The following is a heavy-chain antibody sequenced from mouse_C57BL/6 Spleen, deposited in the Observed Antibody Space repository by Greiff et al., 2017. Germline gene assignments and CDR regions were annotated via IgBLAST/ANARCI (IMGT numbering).Heavy chain of an antibody. CDR3: ARDYGSPYGYFDV. V-gene: IGHV5-17*01. D-gene: IGHD1-1*01. CDR1: GFTFSDYG. J-gene: IGHJ1*03. Sequence: EVQLVESGGGLVKPGGSLKLSCAASGFTFSDYGMHWVRQAPEKGLEWVAYISSCSSSIYYADTVKGRFTISRDNAKNTLFLQMTSLRSEDTAMYYCARDYGSPYGYFDVWGTGTTVTVSS. CDR2: ISSCSSSI.